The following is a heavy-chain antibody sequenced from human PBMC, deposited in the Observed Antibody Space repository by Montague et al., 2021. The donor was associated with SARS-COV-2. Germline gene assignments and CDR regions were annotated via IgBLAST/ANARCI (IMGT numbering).Heavy chain of an antibody. D-gene: IGHD3-10*01. CDR2: IYISGRT. Sequence: TLSLTCTVSAGSMSSSDFYWTWVRQPAGKGLEWIGRIYISGRTNYNPFLQSRVTMTLDTSKNESYLRLSSVSAADTAVYYCARVIDGPEGNFDYWGQGTLVTVSS. CDR3: ARVIDGPEGNFDY. CDR1: AGSMSSSDFY. J-gene: IGHJ4*02. V-gene: IGHV4-61*02.